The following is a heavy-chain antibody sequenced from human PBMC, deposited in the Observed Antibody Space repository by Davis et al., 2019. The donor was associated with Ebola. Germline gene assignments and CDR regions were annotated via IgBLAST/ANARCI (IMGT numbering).Heavy chain of an antibody. J-gene: IGHJ2*01. V-gene: IGHV1-18*01. CDR3: ATCSGRYWYFDL. Sequence: AASVKVSCKASGYTFTSYGISWVRQAPGQGLEWMGWISAYNGNTNYAQKLQGRVTMTEDTSTDTAYMELSSLRSEDTAVYYCATCSGRYWYFDLWGRGTLVTVSS. CDR2: ISAYNGNT. CDR1: GYTFTSYG. D-gene: IGHD2-15*01.